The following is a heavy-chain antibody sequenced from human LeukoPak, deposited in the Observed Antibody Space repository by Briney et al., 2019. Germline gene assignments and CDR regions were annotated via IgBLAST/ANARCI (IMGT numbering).Heavy chain of an antibody. CDR3: AKAAAAGGSYTIDY. CDR2: ISYDGSSK. Sequence: PGGSLRLSCAASGFTFRSSGMNWVRQAPGKGLEWVAVISYDGSSKYYTDSVKGRFTVSRDNSKNTLYLQMNSLRAEDTAVYYCAKAAAAGGSYTIDYWGQGTLVTVSS. V-gene: IGHV3-30*18. D-gene: IGHD1-26*01. J-gene: IGHJ4*02. CDR1: GFTFRSSG.